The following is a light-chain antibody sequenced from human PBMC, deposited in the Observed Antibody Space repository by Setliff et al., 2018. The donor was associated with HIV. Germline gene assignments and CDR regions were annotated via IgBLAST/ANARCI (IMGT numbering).Light chain of an antibody. J-gene: IGLJ1*01. CDR3: SSYTSTSTLFV. Sequence: QSALVQPASVSGSPGQSITISCTGTSSDVGGYSYVSWYQQHPGKAPKLRIYDVSNRPSGVSNRFSGSKSGNTASLTISGLQAEDEADYYCSSYTSTSTLFVFGTGTKVTVL. V-gene: IGLV2-14*03. CDR2: DVS. CDR1: SSDVGGYSY.